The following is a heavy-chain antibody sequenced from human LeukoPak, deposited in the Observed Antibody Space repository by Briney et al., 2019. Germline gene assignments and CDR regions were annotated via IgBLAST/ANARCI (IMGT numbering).Heavy chain of an antibody. CDR3: ARESPLGILDY. V-gene: IGHV3-11*05. D-gene: IGHD7-27*01. J-gene: IGHJ4*02. Sequence: PGGSLRLSCAASGFTFSDYYMSWIRQAPGKGLEWVSYISSSSSYTNYADSVKGRFTISRDNAKNSLYLQMNSLRAEDTAAYYCARESPLGILDYWGQGTLVTVSS. CDR1: GFTFSDYY. CDR2: ISSSSSYT.